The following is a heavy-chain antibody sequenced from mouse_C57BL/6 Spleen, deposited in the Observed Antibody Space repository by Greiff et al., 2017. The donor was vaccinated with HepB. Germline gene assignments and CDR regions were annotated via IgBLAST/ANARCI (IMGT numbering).Heavy chain of an antibody. D-gene: IGHD2-1*01. CDR2: IDPSDSET. Sequence: QVQLQQPGAELVRPGSSVKLSCKASGYTFTSYWMHWVKQRPIQGLEWIGNIDPSDSETHYNQKFKDKATLTVDKSSSTAYMQRSSLTSEDSAVYYCAREDGNYSFDYWGQGTTLTVSS. CDR1: GYTFTSYW. V-gene: IGHV1-52*01. CDR3: AREDGNYSFDY. J-gene: IGHJ2*01.